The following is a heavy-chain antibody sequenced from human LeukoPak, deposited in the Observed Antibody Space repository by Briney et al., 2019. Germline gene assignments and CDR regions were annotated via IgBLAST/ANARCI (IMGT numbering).Heavy chain of an antibody. V-gene: IGHV3-21*01. CDR1: GFTFGSYS. J-gene: IGHJ3*02. CDR2: ISSSSSYI. Sequence: PGGSLRLSCAASGFTFGSYSMNWVRQAPGRGLEWVSSISSSSSYISYADSVKGRFTISRDNAENSLYLQMNSLRAEDTAVYYCARVGLGAFDIWGQGTMVTVSS. CDR3: ARVGLGAFDI.